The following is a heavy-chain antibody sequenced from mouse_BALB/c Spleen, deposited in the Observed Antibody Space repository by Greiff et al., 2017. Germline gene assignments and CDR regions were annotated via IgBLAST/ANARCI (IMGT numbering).Heavy chain of an antibody. V-gene: IGHV3-2*02. CDR2: ISYSGST. D-gene: IGHD1-1*01. Sequence: EVQLQQSGPGLVKPSQSLSLTCTVTGYSITSYYAWNWNRQFPGNKLGWMGYISYSGSTSYNPSLKSRISITRDTSKNQFFLQLNSVTTEDTATYYCASNDYGFDYWGQGTTLTVSS. CDR3: ASNDYGFDY. J-gene: IGHJ2*01. CDR1: GYSITSYYA.